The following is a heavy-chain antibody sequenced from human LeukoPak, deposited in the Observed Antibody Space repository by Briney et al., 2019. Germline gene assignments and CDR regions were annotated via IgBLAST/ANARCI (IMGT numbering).Heavy chain of an antibody. CDR1: GFTFSNYW. D-gene: IGHD5-24*01. V-gene: IGHV3-7*05. CDR2: IKQDGSET. J-gene: IGHJ4*02. Sequence: GGPLRLSCAASGFTFSNYWMIWVRQAPGKGLVWVANIKQDGSETRYVDSVKGRFTISRDNAQNSLYLQMNSLRAEDTAVYYCARASNPWLQLNWGQGTLVTVSS. CDR3: ARASNPWLQLN.